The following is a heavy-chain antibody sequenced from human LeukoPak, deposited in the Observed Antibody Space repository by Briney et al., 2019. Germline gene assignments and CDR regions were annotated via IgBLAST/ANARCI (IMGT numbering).Heavy chain of an antibody. CDR1: AGSISSGDYY. D-gene: IGHD6-13*01. Sequence: SETLSLTCTVSAGSISSGDYYWSWIRQPPGKGLEWIGYIYYSGSTYYNPSLKSRVTISVDTSKNQFSLKLGSVTAADTAVYYCARGPSSWYFDYWGQGTLVTVSS. J-gene: IGHJ4*02. V-gene: IGHV4-30-4*08. CDR2: IYYSGST. CDR3: ARGPSSWYFDY.